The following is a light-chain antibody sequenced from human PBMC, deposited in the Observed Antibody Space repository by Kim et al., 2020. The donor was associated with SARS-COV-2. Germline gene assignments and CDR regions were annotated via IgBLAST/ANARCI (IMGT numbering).Light chain of an antibody. CDR3: QQYYSYAVT. Sequence: SASTGDRVTITCRASQGISSYLAWYQQKPGKAPKLLIYAASTLQSGVPSRFSGSGSGTDFTLTISCLQSEDFATYYCQQYYSYAVTFGQGTKLEI. CDR1: QGISSY. V-gene: IGKV1-8*01. J-gene: IGKJ2*01. CDR2: AAS.